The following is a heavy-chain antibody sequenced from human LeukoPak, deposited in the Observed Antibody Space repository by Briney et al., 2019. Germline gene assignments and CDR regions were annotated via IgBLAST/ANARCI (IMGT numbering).Heavy chain of an antibody. CDR1: GDSISSYH. V-gene: IGHV4-59*12. J-gene: IGHJ3*02. Sequence: SETLSLTCTVSGDSISSYHWSWIRQPPGKGLEWIGYISYSGNTNYNPSLKSRVTISVDKSRNQFSLKLSSVTAADTAVYYCARDYYGSGSYYDAFDIWGQGTMVTVSS. CDR3: ARDYYGSGSYYDAFDI. CDR2: ISYSGNT. D-gene: IGHD3-10*01.